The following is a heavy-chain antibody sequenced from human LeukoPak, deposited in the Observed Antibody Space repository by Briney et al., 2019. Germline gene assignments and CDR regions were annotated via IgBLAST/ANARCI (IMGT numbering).Heavy chain of an antibody. J-gene: IGHJ4*02. CDR1: GGSISSGGYS. CDR3: ARPTYGSGSYYLDY. Sequence: SETLSLTCAVSGGSISSGGYSWSWIRQPPGKGLEWIGYIYHSGSTYYNPSLKSRVTISVDRSKNQFSLKLSSVTAADTAVYYCARPTYGSGSYYLDYRGQGTLVTVSS. V-gene: IGHV4-30-2*01. D-gene: IGHD3-10*01. CDR2: IYHSGST.